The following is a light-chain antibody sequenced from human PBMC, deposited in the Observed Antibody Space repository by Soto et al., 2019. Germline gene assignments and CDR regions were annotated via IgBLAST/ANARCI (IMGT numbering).Light chain of an antibody. V-gene: IGLV2-14*01. J-gene: IGLJ1*01. CDR3: FSFITTSTHV. CDR2: EVN. Sequence: QSVLTQPASVSGSPGQSITISCTGTSSDVGGYNYVSWFQQHPGKAPKLMISEVNNRPSGASNRFSGSKSGNTAYLTISGLQVEDEAEYFCFSFITTSTHVFGTGTKVTVL. CDR1: SSDVGGYNY.